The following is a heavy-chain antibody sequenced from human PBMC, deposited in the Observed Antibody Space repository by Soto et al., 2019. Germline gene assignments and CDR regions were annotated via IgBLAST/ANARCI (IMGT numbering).Heavy chain of an antibody. Sequence: PSETLSLTCAVYGGSFSGYYWSWIRQPPGKGLEWIGEINHSGSTNYNPSLKSRVTISVDTSKNQFSLKLSSVTAADTAVYYCATLLGYFDYWGQGTLVTVSS. J-gene: IGHJ4*02. CDR2: INHSGST. CDR1: GGSFSGYY. V-gene: IGHV4-34*01. CDR3: ATLLGYFDY.